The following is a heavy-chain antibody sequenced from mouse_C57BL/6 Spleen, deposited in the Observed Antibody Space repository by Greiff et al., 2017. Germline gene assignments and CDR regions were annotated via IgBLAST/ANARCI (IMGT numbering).Heavy chain of an antibody. CDR1: GYTFTSYW. Sequence: QVQLKQPGAELVKPGASVKLSCKASGYTFTSYWMHWVKQRPGRGLEWIGRIDPNSGGTKYNEKFKSKATLTVDKPSSTAYMQLSSLPSEDSAVYYCARSNYYGSSYYFDYWGQGTTLTVSS. J-gene: IGHJ2*01. V-gene: IGHV1-72*01. CDR3: ARSNYYGSSYYFDY. CDR2: IDPNSGGT. D-gene: IGHD1-1*01.